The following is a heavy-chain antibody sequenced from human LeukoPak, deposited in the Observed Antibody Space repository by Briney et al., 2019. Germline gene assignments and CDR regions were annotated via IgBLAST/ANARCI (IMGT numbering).Heavy chain of an antibody. CDR2: ISYDGGNK. CDR1: GFTFSNNA. Sequence: GGSLRLSCAASGFTFSNNAMHWVRQAPGKGLEGVAVISYDGGNKYHADSVKGRFTISRDNSKNTLYLQMNSLRVEDTALYYCASDGGSYWGQGTLVTVSS. J-gene: IGHJ4*02. D-gene: IGHD3-10*01. CDR3: ASDGGSY. V-gene: IGHV3-30-3*01.